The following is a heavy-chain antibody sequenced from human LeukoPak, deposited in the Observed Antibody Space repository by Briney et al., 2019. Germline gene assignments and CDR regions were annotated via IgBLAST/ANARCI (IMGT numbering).Heavy chain of an antibody. CDR1: GGTFSSYA. CDR3: AREVVVAATRVYYFDY. V-gene: IGHV1-69*05. J-gene: IGHJ4*02. Sequence: SVKVSCKASGGTFSSYAISWVRQAPGQGLEWMGGIIPIFGTANYAQKFQGRVTITTDESTSTAYMELSSLRSEDTAVYYCAREVVVAATRVYYFDYWGQGTLVTVSS. D-gene: IGHD2-15*01. CDR2: IIPIFGTA.